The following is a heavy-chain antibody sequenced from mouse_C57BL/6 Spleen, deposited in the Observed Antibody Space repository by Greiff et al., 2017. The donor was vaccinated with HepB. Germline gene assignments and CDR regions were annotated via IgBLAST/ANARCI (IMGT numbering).Heavy chain of an antibody. J-gene: IGHJ3*01. CDR1: GFNIKNTY. Sequence: EVQLQQSVAELVRPGASVKLSCTASGFNIKNTYMPWVKQRPEQGLEWIGRIDPANGNTKYAPKFQGKATITADTSSNTAYLQLSRLTSEDTAIYYCALDSSGPAWFAYWGQGTLVTVSA. V-gene: IGHV14-3*01. CDR2: IDPANGNT. CDR3: ALDSSGPAWFAY. D-gene: IGHD3-2*02.